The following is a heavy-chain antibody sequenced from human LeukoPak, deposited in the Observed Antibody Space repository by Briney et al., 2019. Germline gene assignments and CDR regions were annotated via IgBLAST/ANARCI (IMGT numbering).Heavy chain of an antibody. V-gene: IGHV4-59*01. CDR2: IYYSGST. CDR1: GGSISSYY. J-gene: IGHJ6*03. CDR3: ARDGSSLYYYYMDV. D-gene: IGHD6-6*01. Sequence: KPSETLSLTCTVSGGSISSYYWSWIRQPPGKGLEWIGYIYYSGSTNYNPSLKSRVTISVDTSKNQFSLKLSSVTAADTAVYYCARDGSSLYYYYMDVWGKGTTVTVSS.